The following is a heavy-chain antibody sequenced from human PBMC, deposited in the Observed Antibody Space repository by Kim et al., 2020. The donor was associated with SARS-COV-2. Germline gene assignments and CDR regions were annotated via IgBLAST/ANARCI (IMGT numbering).Heavy chain of an antibody. D-gene: IGHD3-22*01. J-gene: IGHJ6*02. V-gene: IGHV3-48*02. Sequence: KGRFTISRDNAKNSLYLQMNSLRDEDTPVYYCARDEYYYDSSGSYYGMDVWGQGTTVTVSS. CDR3: ARDEYYYDSSGSYYGMDV.